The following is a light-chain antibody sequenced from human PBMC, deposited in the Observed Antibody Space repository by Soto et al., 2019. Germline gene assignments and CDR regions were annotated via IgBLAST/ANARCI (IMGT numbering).Light chain of an antibody. CDR2: AAS. CDR1: QSINTY. J-gene: IGKJ1*01. Sequence: DIQMTQSPSSLSASVGDRVTITCRASQSINTYLNWYQQKPGKAPKLLIYAASNLQSGVPSRFSGSGSGTDFTLTISSLQPEDFATYYCHQSYTPPRTFGQGTKVEIK. CDR3: HQSYTPPRT. V-gene: IGKV1-39*01.